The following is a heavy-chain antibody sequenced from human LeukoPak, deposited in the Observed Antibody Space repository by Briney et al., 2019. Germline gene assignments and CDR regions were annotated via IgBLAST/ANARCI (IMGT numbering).Heavy chain of an antibody. CDR2: ISYDGGDK. D-gene: IGHD1-26*01. CDR1: GFNFNSYT. CDR3: VRSWKLLQNFDS. Sequence: GGSLRLSCAATGFNFNSYTMHWVRQAPGKWLEGVAVISYDGGDKFYADSVKGRFTISRDNSKSTLYLEMNNLRTEDTAVYFCVRSWKLLQNFDSWGQGTLVTVSS. V-gene: IGHV3-30*04. J-gene: IGHJ4*02.